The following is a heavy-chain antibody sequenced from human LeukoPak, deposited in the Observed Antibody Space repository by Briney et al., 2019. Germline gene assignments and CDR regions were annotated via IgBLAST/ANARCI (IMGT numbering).Heavy chain of an antibody. V-gene: IGHV4-59*01. CDR3: ARALSGTYGLFQH. CDR2: IYYSGST. Sequence: PSETLSLTCTVSGGSISNYYWSWIRQPPGKGLEWIGYIYYSGSTYYNPSFRSRVTISVDTSKNQFSLNLNSVTAADTAVYYCARALSGTYGLFQHWGQGTLVTVSS. D-gene: IGHD1-26*01. CDR1: GGSISNYY. J-gene: IGHJ1*01.